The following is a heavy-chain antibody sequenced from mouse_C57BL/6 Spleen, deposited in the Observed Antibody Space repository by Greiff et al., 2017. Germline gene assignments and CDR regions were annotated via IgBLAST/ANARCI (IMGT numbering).Heavy chain of an antibody. V-gene: IGHV5-4*01. CDR3: ARDGDYFDY. CDR2: ISDGGSYT. CDR1: GFTFSSYA. Sequence: EVKVVESGGGLVKPGGSLKLSCAASGFTFSSYAMSWVRQTPEKRLEWVATISDGGSYTYYPDNVKGRFTISRDNAKNNLYLQMSHLKSEDTAMYYCARDGDYFDYWGQGTTHTVSS. J-gene: IGHJ2*01.